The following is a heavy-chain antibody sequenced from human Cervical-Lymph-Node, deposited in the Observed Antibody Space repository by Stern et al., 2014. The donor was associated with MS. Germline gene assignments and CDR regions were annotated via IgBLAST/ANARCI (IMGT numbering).Heavy chain of an antibody. CDR2: IIPIPGLA. V-gene: IGHV1-69*02. J-gene: IGHJ3*02. Sequence: QVQLVQSGPEVKEPGSSMTVSCKVSGGTFTSYSFSWVRQAPGQGLLWMGRIIPIPGLAMVAPKFQGRVTITADKSTKTAYMEMTSLTSEDTAVYYCAGAIGKYELLEAFDMWGQGTKVTVSS. CDR3: AGAIGKYELLEAFDM. CDR1: GGTFTSYS. D-gene: IGHD2-2*01.